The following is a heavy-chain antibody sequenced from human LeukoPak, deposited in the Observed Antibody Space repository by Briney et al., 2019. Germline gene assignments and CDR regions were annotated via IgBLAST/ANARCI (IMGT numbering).Heavy chain of an antibody. CDR3: ARGEFYDSGGYYYTKTDAFDI. D-gene: IGHD3-22*01. J-gene: IGHJ3*02. Sequence: PSETLSLTCAVYGGSFSGYYWSWIRQPPGQGLEWIGSIYYSGSTYYNPSLKSRVTISVDTSKNQFSLKLSSVTAADTAVYYCARGEFYDSGGYYYTKTDAFDIWGQGTMVTVSS. V-gene: IGHV4-34*01. CDR2: IYYSGST. CDR1: GGSFSGYY.